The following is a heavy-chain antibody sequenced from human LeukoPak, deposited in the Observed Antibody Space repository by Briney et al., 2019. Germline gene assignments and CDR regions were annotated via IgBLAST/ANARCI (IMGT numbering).Heavy chain of an antibody. CDR2: IFTSGAA. Sequence: PSETLSLTCSVSGDSISPYSWTWIRQPAGKGLEWIGRIFTSGAAFYNPSLKSRVTMSIATSKAQFSLRLSSVTAADTAVYYCARLHWNYDGLAWFDPWGQGTLVIVSS. D-gene: IGHD1-7*01. CDR1: GDSISPYS. J-gene: IGHJ5*02. CDR3: ARLHWNYDGLAWFDP. V-gene: IGHV4-4*07.